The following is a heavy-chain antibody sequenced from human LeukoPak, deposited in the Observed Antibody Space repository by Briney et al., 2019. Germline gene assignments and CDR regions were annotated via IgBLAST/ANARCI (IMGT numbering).Heavy chain of an antibody. J-gene: IGHJ4*02. Sequence: SVKVSCKASGGTFSSYAISWVRQAPGQGLEWMGGFIPSFGATNYGQKFQGRVTITTDESASTAYMELSSLRSEDTAVYYCARNGIAAASTLAYWGQGTLVTVSS. CDR1: GGTFSSYA. V-gene: IGHV1-69*05. CDR2: FIPSFGAT. D-gene: IGHD6-13*01. CDR3: ARNGIAAASTLAY.